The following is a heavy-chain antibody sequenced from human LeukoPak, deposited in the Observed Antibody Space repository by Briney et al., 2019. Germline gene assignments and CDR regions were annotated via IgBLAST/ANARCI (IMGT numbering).Heavy chain of an antibody. D-gene: IGHD6-19*01. Sequence: TSQTLSLTCTVSGGSISSGGYYWGWIRQPPGKGLEWIGYIYHSGSTYYNPSLKSRVTISVDRSKNQFSLKLSSVTAADTAVYYCARVIRAVAGRVDAFDIWGQGTMVTVSS. CDR2: IYHSGST. CDR3: ARVIRAVAGRVDAFDI. CDR1: GGSISSGGYY. J-gene: IGHJ3*02. V-gene: IGHV4-30-2*01.